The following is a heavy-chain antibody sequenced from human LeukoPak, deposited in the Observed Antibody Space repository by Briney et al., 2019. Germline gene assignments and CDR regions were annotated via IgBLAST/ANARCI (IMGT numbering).Heavy chain of an antibody. Sequence: PGGSLRLSCAASEFTFSSYSMNWVRQAPGKGLEWVSYISSSSAIHYADSVRGRFTISRDNAKNELYLQMNSLRAEDTAVYYCARDLGLDYWGQGTLVTVSS. J-gene: IGHJ4*02. V-gene: IGHV3-48*01. D-gene: IGHD1-26*01. CDR1: EFTFSSYS. CDR2: ISSSSAI. CDR3: ARDLGLDY.